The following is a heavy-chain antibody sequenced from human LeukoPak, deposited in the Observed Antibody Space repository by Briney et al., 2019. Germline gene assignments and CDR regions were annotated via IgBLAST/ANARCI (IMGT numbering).Heavy chain of an antibody. CDR1: GGSISSSSYY. D-gene: IGHD3-22*01. J-gene: IGHJ4*02. CDR2: IYYSGST. V-gene: IGHV4-39*07. Sequence: PSETLSLTCTVSGGSISSSSYYWGWIRQPPGKGLEWIGSIYYSGSTYYNPSLKSRVTISVDTSKNQFSLKLSSVTAADTAVYYCAFSDDYYDSSGLEYWGQGTLVTVSS. CDR3: AFSDDYYDSSGLEY.